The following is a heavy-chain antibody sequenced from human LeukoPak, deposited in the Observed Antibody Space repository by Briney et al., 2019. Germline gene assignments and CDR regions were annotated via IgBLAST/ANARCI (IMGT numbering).Heavy chain of an antibody. CDR2: IYSGGST. CDR1: GFTVSSNY. V-gene: IGHV3-53*01. D-gene: IGHD5-24*01. Sequence: PGGSLRLSCAASGFTVSSNYMSWVRQAPGKGLEWVSVIYSGGSTYYADSVKGRFTISRDNSKNTLYLQMNSLRAEDTAVYYCARGLRGGRWVSDYWGQGTLVTVSS. CDR3: ARGLRGGRWVSDY. J-gene: IGHJ4*02.